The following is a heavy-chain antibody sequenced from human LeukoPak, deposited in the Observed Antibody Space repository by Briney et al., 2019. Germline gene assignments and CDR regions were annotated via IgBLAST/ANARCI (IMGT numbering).Heavy chain of an antibody. Sequence: AGGSLRLSCAASGFTFSSYAMSWVRQAPGKGLEWVSVISSSGENSYYADSVTGRFSISRDNSKNTLYLQMNSLRAEDTAVYYCAKEVKGGYCFFDLWGRGTLVAVSS. CDR1: GFTFSSYA. J-gene: IGHJ2*01. D-gene: IGHD3-16*01. CDR2: ISSSGENS. CDR3: AKEVKGGYCFFDL. V-gene: IGHV3-23*01.